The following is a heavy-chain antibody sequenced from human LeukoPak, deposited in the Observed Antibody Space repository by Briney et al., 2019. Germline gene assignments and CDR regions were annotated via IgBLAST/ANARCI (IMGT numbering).Heavy chain of an antibody. D-gene: IGHD6-6*01. CDR3: ARGRYSSSLFRSHYYYYMDV. J-gene: IGHJ6*03. CDR2: IYSSGST. V-gene: IGHV4-61*02. CDR1: SGSISSGTYY. Sequence: SETLSLTCTVSSGSISSGTYYWSWIRQPAGKGLEWIGRIYSSGSTNYNPSLKSRVTMSVGTSKNQFSLKLSSVTAADTAVYYCARGRYSSSLFRSHYYYYMDVWGKGTTVTVSS.